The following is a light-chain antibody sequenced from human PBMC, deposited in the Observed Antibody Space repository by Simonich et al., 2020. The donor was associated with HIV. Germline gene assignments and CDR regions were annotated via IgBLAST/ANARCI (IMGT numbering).Light chain of an antibody. V-gene: IGKV1-5*03. CDR1: QSIGSW. CDR3: QQYYGTPT. Sequence: IQMTQSPSTLSGSVGDRVTITCRASQSIGSWLAWYQQNLGKAPKLLINKASNLESGVPSRFRGSRSGTGYTLTIGSLQPEEFATYYCQQYYGTPTFGQGTKLEIK. CDR2: KAS. J-gene: IGKJ2*01.